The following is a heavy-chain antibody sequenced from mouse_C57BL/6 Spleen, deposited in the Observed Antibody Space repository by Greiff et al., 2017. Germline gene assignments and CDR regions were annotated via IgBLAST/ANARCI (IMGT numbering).Heavy chain of an antibody. J-gene: IGHJ4*01. CDR2: INPSNGGT. CDR3: AILLPPYYYAMDY. CDR1: GYTFTSYW. D-gene: IGHD1-1*01. V-gene: IGHV1-53*01. Sequence: QVQLQPPGTELVKPGASVKLSCKASGYTFTSYWMHWVKQRPGQGLEWIGNINPSNGGTNYNEKFKSKATLTVDKSSSTAYMQLSSLTSEDSAVYYCAILLPPYYYAMDYWGQGTSVTVSS.